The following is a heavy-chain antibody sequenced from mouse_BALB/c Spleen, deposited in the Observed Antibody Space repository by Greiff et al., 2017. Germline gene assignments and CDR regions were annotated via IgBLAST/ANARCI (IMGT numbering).Heavy chain of an antibody. CDR1: GYTFTSYW. D-gene: IGHD2-14*01. CDR2: IDPSDSYT. Sequence: VQLQQPGAELVKPGASVKLSCKASGYTFTSYWMHWVKQRPGQGLEWIGEIDPSDSYTNYNQKFKGKATLTVDKSSSTAYMQLSSLTSEDSAVYYCARYRYDGDWYFDVWGAGTTVTVSS. J-gene: IGHJ1*01. V-gene: IGHV1-69*02. CDR3: ARYRYDGDWYFDV.